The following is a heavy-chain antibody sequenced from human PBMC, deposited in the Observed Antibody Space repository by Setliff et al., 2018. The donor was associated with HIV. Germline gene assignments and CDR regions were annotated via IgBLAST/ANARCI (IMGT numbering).Heavy chain of an antibody. Sequence: GGSLRLSCAASGFTFDDYWMGWVRQTPGKGLEWVANVRQDETEKDYVDSVRGRFTISRDNTKNSVYLQMNSLRAEDTAVYYCVGQFDYTAMATFHHWGLGTLVTVSS. CDR3: VGQFDYTAMATFHH. D-gene: IGHD5-18*01. J-gene: IGHJ4*02. V-gene: IGHV3-7*01. CDR1: GFTFDDYW. CDR2: VRQDETEK.